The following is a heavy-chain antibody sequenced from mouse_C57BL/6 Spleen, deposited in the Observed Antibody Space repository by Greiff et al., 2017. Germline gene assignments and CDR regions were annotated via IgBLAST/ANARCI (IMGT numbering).Heavy chain of an antibody. CDR2: IYPRSGNT. D-gene: IGHD2-2*01. CDR3: AREGDYGYDGAY. V-gene: IGHV1-81*01. J-gene: IGHJ3*01. CDR1: GYTFTSYG. Sequence: VQLQQSGAELARPGASVKLSCKASGYTFTSYGLSWVKQRTGQGLEWIGEIYPRSGNTYYNEKFKGKATLTADKSSSTAYMELRSLTSEDSAVYFCAREGDYGYDGAYWGQGTLVTVSA.